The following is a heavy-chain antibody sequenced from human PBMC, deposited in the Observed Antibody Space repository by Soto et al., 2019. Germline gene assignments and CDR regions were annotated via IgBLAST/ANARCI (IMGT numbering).Heavy chain of an antibody. J-gene: IGHJ4*02. Sequence: PGGSLRLSCAASGCRFEIYWMGWVRQAPGKGLEWVANISPDGSEEYYLDSVKGRSTISRDNAKNSVYLQMNSLVGDDTAVYFCARENWFYDYWGQGTPVTVSS. CDR1: GCRFEIYW. D-gene: IGHD3-10*01. V-gene: IGHV3-7*01. CDR3: ARENWFYDY. CDR2: ISPDGSEE.